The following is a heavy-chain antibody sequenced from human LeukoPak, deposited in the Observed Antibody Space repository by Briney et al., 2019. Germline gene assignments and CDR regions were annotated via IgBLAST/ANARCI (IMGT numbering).Heavy chain of an antibody. Sequence: PSETLSLTCTVSGGSISSYYWSWIRQPPGKGLEWIGYIYYSGSTNYNPSLKSRVTISVDTSKNQFSLKLSSATAADTAVYYCARGEMATSFDYWGQGTLVTVSS. CDR1: GGSISSYY. D-gene: IGHD5-24*01. V-gene: IGHV4-59*01. CDR2: IYYSGST. J-gene: IGHJ4*02. CDR3: ARGEMATSFDY.